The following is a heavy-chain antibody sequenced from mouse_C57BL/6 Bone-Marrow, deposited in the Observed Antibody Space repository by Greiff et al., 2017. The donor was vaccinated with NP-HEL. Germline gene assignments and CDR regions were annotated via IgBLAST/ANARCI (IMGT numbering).Heavy chain of an antibody. CDR2: ISDGGSYT. Sequence: DVHLVESGGGLVKPGGSLKLSCAASGFTFSSYAMSWVRQTPEKRLEWVATISDGGSYTYYPDNVKGRFTISRDNAKNNLYLQMSHLKSEDTAMYYCARDRWLLVAYWGQGTLVTVSA. CDR3: ARDRWLLVAY. CDR1: GFTFSSYA. V-gene: IGHV5-4*01. J-gene: IGHJ3*01. D-gene: IGHD2-3*01.